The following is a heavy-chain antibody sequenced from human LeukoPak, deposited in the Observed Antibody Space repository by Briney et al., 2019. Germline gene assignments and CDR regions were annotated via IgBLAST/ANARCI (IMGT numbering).Heavy chain of an antibody. CDR3: AKVGFWEDSSGYYYFDY. V-gene: IGHV3-30*02. J-gene: IGHJ4*02. D-gene: IGHD3-22*01. CDR2: IPYDGSDK. Sequence: RGSLRLSCAASGFPFSSYGMHWVRQAPGKGLEWVAFIPYDGSDKFYADSVKGRFTISRDNSKNTLYLQMNSLRAEDTAVYYCAKVGFWEDSSGYYYFDYWGQGTLVTVSS. CDR1: GFPFSSYG.